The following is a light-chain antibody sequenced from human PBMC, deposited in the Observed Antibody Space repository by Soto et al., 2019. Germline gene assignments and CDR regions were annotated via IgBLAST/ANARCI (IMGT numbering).Light chain of an antibody. CDR3: QQYNNWPPLT. CDR2: AAS. V-gene: IGKV3-15*01. CDR1: QSVSSN. Sequence: EIVMTQSPATLSVSPGEGATLSCRASQSVSSNLAWYQQKPGQAPRLLIYAASTRATGIPARFRGSGSGTEFTLTITSLQPEDFAVYYCQQYNNWPPLTFGGGTKV. J-gene: IGKJ4*01.